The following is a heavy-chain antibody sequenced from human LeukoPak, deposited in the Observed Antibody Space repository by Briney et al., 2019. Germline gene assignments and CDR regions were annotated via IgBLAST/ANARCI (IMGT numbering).Heavy chain of an antibody. V-gene: IGHV4-4*02. Sequence: SGTLSLTCGVSGGSISSNNRGSWVRQPPGQGLEWIGEIYHSGSANYNPSLKSRVTISVDKSKNQLSLKLSSVTAADTAVYYCARGFYDSAGRYVGILDLWGRGALVTVSS. J-gene: IGHJ2*01. CDR2: IYHSGSA. CDR1: GGSISSNNR. D-gene: IGHD3-22*01. CDR3: ARGFYDSAGRYVGILDL.